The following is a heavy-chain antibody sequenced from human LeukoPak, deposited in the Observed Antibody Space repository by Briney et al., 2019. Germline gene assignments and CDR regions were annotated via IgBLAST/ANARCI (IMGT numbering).Heavy chain of an antibody. V-gene: IGHV3-7*04. Sequence: PGGSLRLSCAASGFTFSSYWMSWVRQAPGKGLEWVAHIKQDGSEKYYVDSVKGRFTISRDNAKNSLYLQMNSLRAEDTAVYYCARGQTYYDFWSGLLYYFDYWGQGTLVTVSS. CDR3: ARGQTYYDFWSGLLYYFDY. D-gene: IGHD3-3*01. CDR1: GFTFSSYW. J-gene: IGHJ4*02. CDR2: IKQDGSEK.